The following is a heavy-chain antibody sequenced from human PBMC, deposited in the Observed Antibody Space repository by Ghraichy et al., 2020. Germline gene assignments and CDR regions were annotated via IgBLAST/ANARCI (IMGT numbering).Heavy chain of an antibody. CDR2: IYHSGST. V-gene: IGHV4-38-2*02. CDR1: GYSISSGYY. D-gene: IGHD5-12*01. Sequence: SETLSLTCTVSGYSISSGYYWGWIRQPPGKGLEWIGSIYHSGSTYYNPSLKSRVTISVDTSKNQFSLKLSSVTAADTAVYYCARYSGYDGVDYWGQGTLVTVSS. J-gene: IGHJ4*02. CDR3: ARYSGYDGVDY.